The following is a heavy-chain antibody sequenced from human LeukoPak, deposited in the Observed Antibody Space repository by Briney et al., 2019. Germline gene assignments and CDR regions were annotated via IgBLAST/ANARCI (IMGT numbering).Heavy chain of an antibody. CDR1: GGTFSSYA. Sequence: GASVKVSCKASGGTFSSYAISWVRQAPGQGLEWMGRIIPILGIANYAQKFQGRVTITADKSTSTAYMELSSLRSEDTAVYYCARVMTVTTFNYYYGMDVWGQGTTVTVSS. V-gene: IGHV1-69*04. D-gene: IGHD4-17*01. CDR2: IIPILGIA. CDR3: ARVMTVTTFNYYYGMDV. J-gene: IGHJ6*02.